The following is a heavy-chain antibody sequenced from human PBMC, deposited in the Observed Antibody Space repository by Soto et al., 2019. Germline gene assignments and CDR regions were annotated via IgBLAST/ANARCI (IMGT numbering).Heavy chain of an antibody. Sequence: GGSLRLSCAASGLTFSSYGMHWVRQAPGKGLEWVAVISYDGSNKYYADSVKGRFTISRDNSKNTLYLQMNSLRAEDTAVYYCARRFYSGSPLYYYGMDVWGQGTTVTVSS. CDR1: GLTFSSYG. CDR2: ISYDGSNK. J-gene: IGHJ6*02. D-gene: IGHD1-26*01. V-gene: IGHV3-30*03. CDR3: ARRFYSGSPLYYYGMDV.